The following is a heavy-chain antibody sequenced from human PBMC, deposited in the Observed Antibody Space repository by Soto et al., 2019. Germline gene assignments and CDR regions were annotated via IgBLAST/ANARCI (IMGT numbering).Heavy chain of an antibody. CDR2: IYYSGTT. CDR3: ATVRSRWNIDY. D-gene: IGHD6-13*01. CDR1: GGSISSDDHY. J-gene: IGHJ4*02. V-gene: IGHV4-30-4*01. Sequence: QVQLQESGPGLVKPSQTLSLTCIVSGGSISSDDHYWSWIRQPPGKGLEWIGYIYYSGTTHSNPSLQSRLFISVDTSKTQFSLQLTSVTAADTAVYYCATVRSRWNIDYWGQGTLVTVSS.